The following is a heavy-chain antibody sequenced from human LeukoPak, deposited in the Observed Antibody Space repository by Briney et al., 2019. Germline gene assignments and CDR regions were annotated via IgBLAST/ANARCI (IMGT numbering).Heavy chain of an antibody. D-gene: IGHD3-3*01. CDR1: GYTFTNYW. V-gene: IGHV5-51*01. Sequence: GESLKISCKASGYTFTNYWIGWVRQMPGKGLEWMAMIYPDDSDTKYSPSFQGQVTISVDESINTAYLQWSSPKASDTAIYYCARHEVGGDSSSGYEYYYYMDVWGKGTAVTVPS. J-gene: IGHJ6*03. CDR3: ARHEVGGDSSSGYEYYYYMDV. CDR2: IYPDDSDT.